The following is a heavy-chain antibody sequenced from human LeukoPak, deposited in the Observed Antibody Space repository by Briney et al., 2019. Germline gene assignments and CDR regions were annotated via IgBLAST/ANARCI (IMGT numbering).Heavy chain of an antibody. D-gene: IGHD3-10*01. J-gene: IGHJ4*02. V-gene: IGHV3-23*01. CDR2: ISGSGGST. Sequence: GGSLRLSCAASGFIFTTYAMSWVRQAPGKGLEWVSAISGSGGSTYYADSVKGRFTISRDNSKNTLYLQMNSLRAEDTAVYYCAGILLWFGELSKNFDYWGQGTLVTVSS. CDR1: GFIFTTYA. CDR3: AGILLWFGELSKNFDY.